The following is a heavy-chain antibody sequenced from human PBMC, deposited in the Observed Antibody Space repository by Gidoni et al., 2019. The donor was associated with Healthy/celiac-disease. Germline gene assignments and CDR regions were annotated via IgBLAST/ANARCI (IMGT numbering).Heavy chain of an antibody. CDR1: GFTFGDYP. J-gene: IGHJ4*02. D-gene: IGHD1-26*01. V-gene: IGHV3-49*05. CDR3: TRDARSGATDY. CDR2: IRSKAYGGTT. Sequence: EVQLVESGGGLVKPGRSLRLSCTASGFTFGDYPMSWFRQAPGKGRGGVGFIRSKAYGGTTEYAASVKGRFTISRDDSKSIAYLQMNSLKTEDTAVYYCTRDARSGATDYWGQGTLVTVSS.